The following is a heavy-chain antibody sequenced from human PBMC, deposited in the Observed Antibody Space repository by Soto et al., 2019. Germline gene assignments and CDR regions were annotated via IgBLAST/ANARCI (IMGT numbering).Heavy chain of an antibody. CDR2: INPNSGVT. J-gene: IGHJ6*03. Sequence: QVQLVQSGAEVTKPGASVTVSCRSSGDTCTDYYMHWVRQTPGQGLEWMGWINPNSGVTKYAQKFQGWVTMTRDTSIRTVYMQLSRLRSDDTAVYYCARESGGATATLDYYYFYMDVWGTGTTVTVSS. V-gene: IGHV1-2*04. D-gene: IGHD5-12*01. CDR3: ARESGGATATLDYYYFYMDV. CDR1: GDTCTDYY.